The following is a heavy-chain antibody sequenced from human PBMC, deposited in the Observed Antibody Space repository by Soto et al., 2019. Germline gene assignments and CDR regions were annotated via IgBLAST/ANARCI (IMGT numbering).Heavy chain of an antibody. Sequence: QVQLVQSGAEVKKPGASVKVSCKASGYTFTSYGISWVRQAPGQGLEWMGWISAYNGNTNYAQKLQGRVTMTTDTPTSTAYMELRSLRSDDTAVYYCPRDYCGGDCFIRGALDYWGQGTLVTVSS. CDR1: GYTFTSYG. CDR2: ISAYNGNT. CDR3: PRDYCGGDCFIRGALDY. V-gene: IGHV1-18*01. D-gene: IGHD2-21*02. J-gene: IGHJ4*02.